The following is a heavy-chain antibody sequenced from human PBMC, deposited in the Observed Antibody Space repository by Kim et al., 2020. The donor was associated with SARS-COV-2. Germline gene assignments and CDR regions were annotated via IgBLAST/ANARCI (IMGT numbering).Heavy chain of an antibody. CDR1: GTSISNYY. Sequence: SETLSLTCGVSGTSISNYYWAWIRQPPGKGLEYIGYISYRGTTDYNPSLKTRVTISVDTSENEISLKLSSVTAADTAIYYCARATSCTNGVCYISRRPYWYFDLWGRGTLVAVSS. CDR3: ARATSCTNGVCYISRRPYWYFDL. V-gene: IGHV4-59*01. CDR2: ISYRGTT. J-gene: IGHJ2*01. D-gene: IGHD2-8*01.